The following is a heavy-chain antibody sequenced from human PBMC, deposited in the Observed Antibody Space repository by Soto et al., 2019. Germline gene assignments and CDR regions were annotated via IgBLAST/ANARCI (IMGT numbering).Heavy chain of an antibody. D-gene: IGHD2-8*01. J-gene: IGHJ4*02. CDR3: AALTQDGANAECSEY. CDR2: ISSSSSTI. CDR1: GFTFSSYS. Sequence: GGSLRLSCAASGFTFSSYSMNWVRQAPGKGLEWVSYISSSSSTIYYADSVKGRFTISRDNANNSLYLQMNSLRAEDTVDYCAALTQDGANAECSEYWGQGTLVTVSS. V-gene: IGHV3-48*04.